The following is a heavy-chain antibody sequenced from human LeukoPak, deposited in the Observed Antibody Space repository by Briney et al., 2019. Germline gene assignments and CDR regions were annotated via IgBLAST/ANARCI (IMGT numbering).Heavy chain of an antibody. CDR1: GFTFSSYG. D-gene: IGHD3-22*01. V-gene: IGHV3-23*01. CDR2: ISGSGGST. J-gene: IGHJ4*02. Sequence: GGTLRLSCAGSGFTFSSYGMSWVRQAPGKGLEWVSGISGSGGSTYYADSVKGRFTISRDNSKNTLYLQMNSLRAEDTAVYYCAKLYDSSGYYSRAHFDYWGQGTLVTVSS. CDR3: AKLYDSSGYYSRAHFDY.